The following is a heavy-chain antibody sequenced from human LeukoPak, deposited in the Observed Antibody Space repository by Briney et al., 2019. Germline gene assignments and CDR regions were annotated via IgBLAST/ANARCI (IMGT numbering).Heavy chain of an antibody. CDR2: IYYSGST. CDR1: GGSISSYY. Sequence: PSQTLSLTCTVSGGSISSYYASWIRQPPGRGLEWIGYIYYSGSTNYNPSLKSRVTISVDTSQKQFPLKLSSVSAADTAVYYCEREGTLGGYYYYYMDVWGKGTTVTVSS. CDR3: EREGTLGGYYYYYMDV. J-gene: IGHJ6*03. D-gene: IGHD3-16*01. V-gene: IGHV4-59*01.